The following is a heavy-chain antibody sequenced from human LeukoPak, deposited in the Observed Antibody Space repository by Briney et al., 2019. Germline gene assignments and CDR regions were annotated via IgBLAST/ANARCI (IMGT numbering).Heavy chain of an antibody. J-gene: IGHJ4*02. V-gene: IGHV3-23*01. CDR1: GFTFKTYA. CDR2: IRSSGETT. CDR3: AKEVRESAWFYFDY. D-gene: IGHD3-10*01. Sequence: GVSLRLSCAASGFTFKTYAMSWVRQAPGKGLEWVSSIRSSGETTYYADSVKGRFTISRDNSRNTLYLQMDSLRAEDTAVYYCAKEVRESAWFYFDYWGQGTLATVSS.